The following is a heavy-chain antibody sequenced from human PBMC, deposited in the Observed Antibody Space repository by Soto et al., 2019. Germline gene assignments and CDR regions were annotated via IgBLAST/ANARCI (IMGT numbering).Heavy chain of an antibody. Sequence: EVQLVESGGGLVQPGGSLRLSCAASGFTFSSYAMHWVRQAPGKGLEYVSAMSSNGGSTYYANSVKGRFTISRDNSKNTLYLQMGSLRAEDMAVSYCARQGRAGSLYYFDSWGQGTLVTVSS. D-gene: IGHD3-10*01. CDR1: GFTFSSYA. CDR3: ARQGRAGSLYYFDS. CDR2: MSSNGGST. J-gene: IGHJ4*02. V-gene: IGHV3-64*01.